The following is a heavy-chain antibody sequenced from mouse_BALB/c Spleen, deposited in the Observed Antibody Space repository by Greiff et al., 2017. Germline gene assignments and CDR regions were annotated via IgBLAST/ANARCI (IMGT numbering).Heavy chain of an antibody. CDR1: GFTFSSYT. Sequence: EVKVVESGGGLVKPGGSLKLSCAASGFTFSSYTMSWVRQTPEKRLEWVATISSGGSYTYYPDSVKGRFTISRDNAKNTLYLQMSSLKSEDTAMYYCARDHGGNSAWFAYWGQGTLGTVSA. CDR2: ISSGGSYT. V-gene: IGHV5-6-4*01. D-gene: IGHD1-1*02. J-gene: IGHJ3*01. CDR3: ARDHGGNSAWFAY.